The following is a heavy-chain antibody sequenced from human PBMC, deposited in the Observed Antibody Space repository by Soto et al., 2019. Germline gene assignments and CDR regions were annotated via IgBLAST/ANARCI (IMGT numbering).Heavy chain of an antibody. J-gene: IGHJ4*02. CDR3: VCGGNYFVY. V-gene: IGHV3-7*01. D-gene: IGHD3-16*01. CDR2: INQDGSDR. Sequence: EVQLVESGGGLVQPGRSLRLSCAASEFTFNKYGMNWVRQSPGKGLEWVANINQDGSDRYYVDSVRGRFTISRDNAKNSLYLRMKSLRAEDTAVYYCVCGGNYFVYRGEGTLVTVSP. CDR1: EFTFNKYG.